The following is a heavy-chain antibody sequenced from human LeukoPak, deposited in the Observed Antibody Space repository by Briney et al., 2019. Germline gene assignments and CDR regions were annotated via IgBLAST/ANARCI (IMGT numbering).Heavy chain of an antibody. CDR3: ARDPPYYYDSSGAFDI. CDR1: GFTFSSYS. CDR2: ISSSSSYI. Sequence: PGGSLRLSCVASGFTFSSYSMNWVRQAPGKGLEWVSSISSSSSYIYYADSVKGRFTISRDNAKNSLYLQMNSLRAEDTAVYYCARDPPYYYDSSGAFDIWGQGTMVTVSS. V-gene: IGHV3-21*01. J-gene: IGHJ3*02. D-gene: IGHD3-22*01.